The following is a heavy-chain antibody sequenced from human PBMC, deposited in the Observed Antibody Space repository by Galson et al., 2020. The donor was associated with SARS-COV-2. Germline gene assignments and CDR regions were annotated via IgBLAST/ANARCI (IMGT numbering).Heavy chain of an antibody. J-gene: IGHJ4*02. Sequence: SETLSLTCTVSGGSISSTNYYWGWIRQPPGKGLEWIGNMYYSGSTYYSPSLKSRVTISVVTSQNQFSLKLNSVTAADTAVYYCARQFDGYIKYFDYWGQGTLVTVSS. CDR1: GGSISSTNYY. CDR2: MYYSGST. D-gene: IGHD5-12*01. CDR3: ARQFDGYIKYFDY. V-gene: IGHV4-39*01.